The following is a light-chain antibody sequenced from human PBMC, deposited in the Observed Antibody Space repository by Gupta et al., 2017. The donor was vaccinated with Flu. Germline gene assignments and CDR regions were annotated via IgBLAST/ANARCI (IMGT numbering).Light chain of an antibody. J-gene: IGLJ3*02. CDR3: VHYVSDGIWV. CDR1: SGSVTPSHY. Sequence: QTVVTQEPSFSVSPGGTITLTCGFTSGSVTPSHYLSWYQQTPGQRQRTLIYSSQIRASGVPDRFSGSIRGKTAVLTITGAQEDDECDYYCVHYVSDGIWVFGGGTKVTVL. CDR2: SSQ. V-gene: IGLV8-61*01.